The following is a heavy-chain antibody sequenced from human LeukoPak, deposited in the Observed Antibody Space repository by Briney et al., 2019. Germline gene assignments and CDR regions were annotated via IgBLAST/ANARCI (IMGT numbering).Heavy chain of an antibody. Sequence: GGSLRLSCAASGFTVGSNYMSRVRQAPGKGLEWVSVIYSGGSTYYADSVKGRFTISRDNSKNTLYLQMNSLRAEDTAVYYCAKSGTTYCSDSGCYIDVWGLGTLVTVSS. J-gene: IGHJ3*01. CDR2: IYSGGST. D-gene: IGHD2-2*02. CDR1: GFTVGSNY. CDR3: AKSGTTYCSDSGCYIDV. V-gene: IGHV3-66*01.